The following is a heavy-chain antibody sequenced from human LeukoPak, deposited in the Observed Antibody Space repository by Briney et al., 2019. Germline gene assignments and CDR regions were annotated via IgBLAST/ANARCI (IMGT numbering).Heavy chain of an antibody. J-gene: IGHJ6*04. Sequence: GGSLRLACAASGFTFSSYGMTWVRQAPGKWLEWVSYISSSISTIYYADSVKGRFTISRDNAKNSLYLQLNSLRAEDTAVYYCAELGITMIGGVCGKGTTVTISS. CDR1: GFTFSSYG. CDR3: AELGITMIGGV. V-gene: IGHV3-48*01. CDR2: ISSSISTI. D-gene: IGHD3-10*02.